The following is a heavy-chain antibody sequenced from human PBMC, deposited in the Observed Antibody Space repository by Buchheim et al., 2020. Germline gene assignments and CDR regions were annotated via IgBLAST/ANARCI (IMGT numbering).Heavy chain of an antibody. Sequence: EVQLVESGGGLVQPGGSLRLSCAASGLTFNIYAMNWVRQAPGKGLEWVSAISGSGGSTYYADSVKGRFTISREHFQNMLYLQMNSLRVEDTAVYYCAKDRIAATGRLGGMDVWGQGTT. CDR1: GLTFNIYA. CDR2: ISGSGGST. CDR3: AKDRIAATGRLGGMDV. J-gene: IGHJ6*02. V-gene: IGHV3-23*04. D-gene: IGHD6-13*01.